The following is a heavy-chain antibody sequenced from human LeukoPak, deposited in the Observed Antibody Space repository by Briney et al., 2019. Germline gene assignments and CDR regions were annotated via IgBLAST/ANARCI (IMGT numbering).Heavy chain of an antibody. Sequence: PSQTLSLTCNVSGVSVSDGRYYWTWIRQHPGKGLEWIGYKYYSGSAKYNPSLKSRLTISIDTSKNQFSLQLSSVTAADTATYYCATPSCSGISCLDVFNIWGPGPRVTVSS. D-gene: IGHD2-2*01. J-gene: IGHJ3*02. CDR2: KYYSGSA. V-gene: IGHV4-31*03. CDR1: GVSVSDGRYY. CDR3: ATPSCSGISCLDVFNI.